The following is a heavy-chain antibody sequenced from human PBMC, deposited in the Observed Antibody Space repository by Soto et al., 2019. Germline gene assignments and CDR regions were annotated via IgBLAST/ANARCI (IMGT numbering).Heavy chain of an antibody. CDR1: GGSISSGGYY. D-gene: IGHD4-4*01. V-gene: IGHV4-31*03. Sequence: SETLSLTCTVSGGSISSGGYYWSWIRQHPGKGLEWIGYIYYSGSTYYNPSLKSRVTISVDTSKNQCSLKLSSVTAADTAVYYCAREGSRQDSNYGVPPLRYYYYMDVWGKGTTVTVSS. J-gene: IGHJ6*03. CDR3: AREGSRQDSNYGVPPLRYYYYMDV. CDR2: IYYSGST.